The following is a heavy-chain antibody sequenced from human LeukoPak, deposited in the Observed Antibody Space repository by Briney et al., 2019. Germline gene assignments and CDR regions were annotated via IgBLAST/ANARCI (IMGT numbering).Heavy chain of an antibody. J-gene: IGHJ4*02. V-gene: IGHV3-74*01. CDR2: INPDGSSV. CDR3: ARVKSRQDSGYNPSDY. CDR1: GSTFSIYS. D-gene: IGHD5-12*01. Sequence: PGGSLRLSCAASGSTFSIYSMNWVRQAPGKGLVWVSHINPDGSSVNYADSVKGRFTISRDNAKNTLYLQMNSLRAEDTAVYYCARVKSRQDSGYNPSDYWGQGTLVTVSS.